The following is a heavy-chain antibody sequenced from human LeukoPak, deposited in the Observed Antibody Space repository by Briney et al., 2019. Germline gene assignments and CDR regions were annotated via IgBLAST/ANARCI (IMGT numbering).Heavy chain of an antibody. CDR2: INHSGST. J-gene: IGHJ6*03. CDR3: ASQGHHGKIVGTTLSYFYMDV. D-gene: IGHD1-26*01. Sequence: PSETLSLTCAVYGGSFSGYYWSWIRQPPGKGLEWIGEINHSGSTNYNPSLKDRGTISVETSKHQFSLTLSSVTAADTAFYYCASQGHHGKIVGTTLSYFYMDVWGKGTTVTVSS. CDR1: GGSFSGYY. V-gene: IGHV4-34*01.